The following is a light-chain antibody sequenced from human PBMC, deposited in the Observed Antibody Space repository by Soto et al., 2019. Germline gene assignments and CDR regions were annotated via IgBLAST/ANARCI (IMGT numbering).Light chain of an antibody. CDR2: GDN. J-gene: IGLJ1*01. CDR3: QSYDSSLTTFV. V-gene: IGLV1-40*01. CDR1: SSNIGAEYD. Sequence: QSVLTQPPSVSGAPGQRVAISCTGSSSNIGAEYDVHWYQQLPGTAPKRLMYGDNNRPSRVPDRFSGYKSGTSASLAITGLQPEDEADYYCQSYDSSLTTFVFGTGTKVTVL.